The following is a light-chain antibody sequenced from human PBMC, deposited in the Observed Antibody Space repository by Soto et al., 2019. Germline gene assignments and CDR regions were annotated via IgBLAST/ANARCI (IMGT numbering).Light chain of an antibody. Sequence: DIQMTQSPSTLSASVGDRVTIICRASQSISTWLAWYQQKPGKAPKLMIYEASTLQSGVPSRFSGSGSGTEFALTISGLLPEDFATYHCQQLNTLPFTFGQGTRLENK. CDR3: QQLNTLPFT. J-gene: IGKJ5*01. V-gene: IGKV1-5*02. CDR1: QSISTW. CDR2: EAS.